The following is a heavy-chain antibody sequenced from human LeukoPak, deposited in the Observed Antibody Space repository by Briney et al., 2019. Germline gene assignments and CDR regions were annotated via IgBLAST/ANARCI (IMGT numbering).Heavy chain of an antibody. D-gene: IGHD6-13*01. J-gene: IGHJ5*02. CDR1: GVSISSSNW. CDR2: IYHSGST. CDR3: ARFPIAAAPVWFDP. Sequence: SETLSLTCAVSGVSISSSNWWSWVRQPPGKGLEWIGEIYHSGSTNYNPSLKSRVTISVDKSKNQFSLKLSSVTAADTAVYYCARFPIAAAPVWFDPWGQGTLVTVSS. V-gene: IGHV4-4*02.